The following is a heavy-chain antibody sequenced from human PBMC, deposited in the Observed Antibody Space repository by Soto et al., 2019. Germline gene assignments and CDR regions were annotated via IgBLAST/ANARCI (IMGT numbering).Heavy chain of an antibody. J-gene: IGHJ4*02. CDR1: GFSFSAYG. V-gene: IGHV3-30*18. CDR2: ISHDGSLI. Sequence: QVQLVESGGGVVQPGSSLRLSCAVSGFSFSAYGMHWVRQAPGKGLEWVAVISHDGSLIYYGDSVKGRFTISRDNSKNTLSLQMNSLRAEDTAVYYCAKAPSWNYMGYFDHWGQGTLVTVSS. CDR3: AKAPSWNYMGYFDH. D-gene: IGHD1-7*01.